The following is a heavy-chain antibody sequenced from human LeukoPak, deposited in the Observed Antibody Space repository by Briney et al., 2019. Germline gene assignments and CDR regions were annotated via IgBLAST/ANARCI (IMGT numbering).Heavy chain of an antibody. CDR2: ISSDGSNT. D-gene: IGHD6-25*01. CDR3: ARGRNGSFDY. J-gene: IGHJ4*02. Sequence: GGSLRLSCAASGFTFSYYWMHWVRQTPGKGLVWVSRISSDGSNTSQADSVKGRFTISRDSARNTLYLQMNNLRAEDTALYYCARGRNGSFDYWGQGTLVTVSS. CDR1: GFTFSYYW. V-gene: IGHV3-74*01.